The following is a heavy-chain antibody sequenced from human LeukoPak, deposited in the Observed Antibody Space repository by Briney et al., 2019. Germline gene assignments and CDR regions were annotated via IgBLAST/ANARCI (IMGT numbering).Heavy chain of an antibody. V-gene: IGHV4-59*01. CDR3: ARGGDSSGYYYPVFDY. CDR1: GGSISSYY. Sequence: SETLSLTCTVSGGSISSYYWSWIRQPPGKGLEWIGYIYYSGSTNYNPSLKSRVTISVDTSKNQFSLKLSSVTAANTAVYYCARGGDSSGYYYPVFDYWGQGTLVTVSS. J-gene: IGHJ4*02. CDR2: IYYSGST. D-gene: IGHD3-22*01.